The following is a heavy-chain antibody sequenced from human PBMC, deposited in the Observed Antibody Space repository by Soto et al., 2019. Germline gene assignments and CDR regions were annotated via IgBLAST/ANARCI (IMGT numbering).Heavy chain of an antibody. D-gene: IGHD5-18*01. Sequence: SVDVSCKPSGGTFSSYAISRARQAAGQGLEWMGGIIPIFGTANYAQKFQGRVTITADESTSTAYMELSSLRSEDTAVYYCARARGYSYGYGDFDYWGQGTRVTVSS. V-gene: IGHV1-69*13. CDR3: ARARGYSYGYGDFDY. CDR1: GGTFSSYA. CDR2: IIPIFGTA. J-gene: IGHJ4*02.